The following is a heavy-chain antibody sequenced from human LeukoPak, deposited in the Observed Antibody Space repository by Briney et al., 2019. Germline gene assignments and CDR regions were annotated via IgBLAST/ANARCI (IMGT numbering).Heavy chain of an antibody. J-gene: IGHJ4*02. V-gene: IGHV4-30-4*01. Sequence: SETLSLTGTVSGGSISSGDYYWSWIRQPPGKGLEWIGYIYYSGSTYYNPSLKSRVTISVDTSKNQFSLKLSSVTAADTAVYYCARDLLNEGNHLDYWGQGTLVTVSS. CDR2: IYYSGST. D-gene: IGHD4-23*01. CDR1: GGSISSGDYY. CDR3: ARDLLNEGNHLDY.